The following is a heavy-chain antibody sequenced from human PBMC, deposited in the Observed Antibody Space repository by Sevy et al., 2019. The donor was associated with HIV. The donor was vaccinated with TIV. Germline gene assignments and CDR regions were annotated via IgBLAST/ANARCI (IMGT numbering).Heavy chain of an antibody. D-gene: IGHD6-19*01. V-gene: IGHV4-39*01. Sequence: SETLSLTCTVSSGSISSSSHYWGWIRQPPGKGLEWIGSIYYSGSTYYNPSLKSRVTISVDTSKNQLSLKLSSVTAADRAVYSCARHLPRGDSGWYFFWRGHAFDIWGQGTMVTVSS. CDR1: SGSISSSSHY. CDR3: ARHLPRGDSGWYFFWRGHAFDI. CDR2: IYYSGST. J-gene: IGHJ3*02.